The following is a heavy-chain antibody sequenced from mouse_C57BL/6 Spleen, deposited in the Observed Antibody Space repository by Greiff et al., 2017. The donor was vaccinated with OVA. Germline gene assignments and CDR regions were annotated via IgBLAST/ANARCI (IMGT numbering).Heavy chain of an antibody. CDR3: ARPSNWERGYAMDY. V-gene: IGHV14-2*01. Sequence: VQLQQSGAELVKPGASVKLSCTASGFNIKDYYMHWVKQRTEQGLEWIGRIDPEAGETKYAPKFQGKATITADTSSNTAYLQLSSLTSEDTAVDYGARPSNWERGYAMDYWGQGTSVTVSS. D-gene: IGHD4-1*01. CDR1: GFNIKDYY. CDR2: IDPEAGET. J-gene: IGHJ4*01.